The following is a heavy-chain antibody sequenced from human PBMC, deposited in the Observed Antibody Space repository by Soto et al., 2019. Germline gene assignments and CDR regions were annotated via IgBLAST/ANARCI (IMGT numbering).Heavy chain of an antibody. J-gene: IGHJ6*02. D-gene: IGHD2-2*01. Sequence: SGGSLRLSCAASGFSLSSYSMTWVRQAPGKGLEWVSGITDSGEKLYYADSVKGRFTVSRDNSKNTLYLQMHSLRADDTAVYYCVGDSSSPSLSVRDVWGQGTMVTVSS. CDR3: VGDSSSPSLSVRDV. CDR1: GFSLSSYS. V-gene: IGHV3-23*01. CDR2: ITDSGEKL.